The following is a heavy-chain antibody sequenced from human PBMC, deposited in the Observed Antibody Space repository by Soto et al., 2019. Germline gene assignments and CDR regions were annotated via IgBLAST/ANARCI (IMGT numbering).Heavy chain of an antibody. CDR3: AKREGAFDI. CDR1: GFSFSSYP. J-gene: IGHJ3*02. V-gene: IGHV3-23*01. CDR2: ISAGGGST. Sequence: GWSLRLSCAASGFSFSSYPMSWVRQAPGKGLEWVSAISAGGGSTYYADSVKGRFTISRDNSKNTLYLQMNSLRAEDTAVYYCAKREGAFDIWGQGTMVTVSS. D-gene: IGHD1-26*01.